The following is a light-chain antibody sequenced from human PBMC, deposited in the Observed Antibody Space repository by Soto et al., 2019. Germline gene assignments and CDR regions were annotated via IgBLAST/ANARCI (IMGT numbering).Light chain of an antibody. CDR3: CSYTSSATRV. CDR2: DVS. J-gene: IGLJ3*02. CDR1: NSDVGDYKF. V-gene: IGLV2-14*01. Sequence: QSALTQPASVSGSPGQSITISCTGTNSDVGDYKFVSWYQQHPGKAPKLMIYDVSNRPSGVSNRFSGSKSGNTASLTISGLQAEDEADYYCCSYTSSATRVFGGGTKVTAL.